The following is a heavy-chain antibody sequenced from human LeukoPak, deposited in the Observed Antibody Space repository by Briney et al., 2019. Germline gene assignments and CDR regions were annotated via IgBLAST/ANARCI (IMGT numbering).Heavy chain of an antibody. D-gene: IGHD3-22*01. J-gene: IGHJ4*02. V-gene: IGHV3-74*01. CDR3: ARARDLYDSSGYSFDY. CDR1: GFTFSSYW. CDR2: IHKDGSDT. Sequence: LGGSLRLSCAASGFTFSSYWMHWVRQAPGKGLVWVLRIHKDGSDTSHADSAKGRFTISRDNAKNTVYLQMHSLRAEDTAVYYCARARDLYDSSGYSFDYWGQGILVTVSS.